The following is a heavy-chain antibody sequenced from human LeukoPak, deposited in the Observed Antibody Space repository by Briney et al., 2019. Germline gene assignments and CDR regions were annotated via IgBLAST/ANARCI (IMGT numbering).Heavy chain of an antibody. V-gene: IGHV1-18*01. CDR1: GYTFTSYG. D-gene: IGHD1-26*01. J-gene: IGHJ5*02. Sequence: GASVTVSCKASGYTFTSYGISWVRQAPGQGLEWMGWISAYNGNTNYSQKLQGRVTMTTDTSTSTAYMELRSLRSDDTAVYYCARGYSGSYSGWFDPWGQGTLVTVPS. CDR3: ARGYSGSYSGWFDP. CDR2: ISAYNGNT.